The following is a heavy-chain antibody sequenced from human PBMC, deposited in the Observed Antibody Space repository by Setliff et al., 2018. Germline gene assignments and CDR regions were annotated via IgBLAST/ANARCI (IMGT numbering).Heavy chain of an antibody. CDR1: GFTFTSYA. CDR3: AGGYPSNFDY. J-gene: IGHJ4*02. D-gene: IGHD3-22*01. CDR2: ISGSGGST. Sequence: SLRLSCAASGFTFTSYAMRWVRQAPGKGLEWVSSISGSGGSTYYADSVKGRFTISRDNSNNALYLQMNSLRAEDTAIYYCAGGYPSNFDYWGQGTLVTVSS. V-gene: IGHV3-23*01.